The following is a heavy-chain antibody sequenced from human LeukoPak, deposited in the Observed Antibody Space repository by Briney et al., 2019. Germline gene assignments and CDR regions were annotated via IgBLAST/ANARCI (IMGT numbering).Heavy chain of an antibody. Sequence: MGIIYPGDSDTRYSPSFQGQVTISADKSISTAYLQWSSLKASDTAMYYCARQRNDYGDYSYWGQGTLVTVSS. J-gene: IGHJ4*01. V-gene: IGHV5-51*01. D-gene: IGHD4-17*01. CDR3: ARQRNDYGDYSY. CDR2: IYPGDSDT.